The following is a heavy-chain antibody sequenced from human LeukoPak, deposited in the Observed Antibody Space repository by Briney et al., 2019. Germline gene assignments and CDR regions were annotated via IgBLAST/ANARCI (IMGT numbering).Heavy chain of an antibody. V-gene: IGHV1-69*13. Sequence: ASVKVSCKASGGTFISYAISWVRQAPGQGLEWMGGIIPIFGTANYAQKFQGRVTITADESTSTAYMELSSLRSEDTAVYYCASIFIVGATTWDYWGQGTLVTVSS. CDR3: ASIFIVGATTWDY. CDR2: IIPIFGTA. CDR1: GGTFISYA. D-gene: IGHD1-26*01. J-gene: IGHJ4*02.